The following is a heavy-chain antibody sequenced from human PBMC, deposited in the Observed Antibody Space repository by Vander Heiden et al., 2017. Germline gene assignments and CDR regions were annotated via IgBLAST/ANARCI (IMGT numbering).Heavy chain of an antibody. CDR3: ARRRHNVLGWYGDYYFDY. CDR2: IYYSGST. J-gene: IGHJ4*02. D-gene: IGHD6-19*01. Sequence: QLQLQESGPGLVKPSETLSLTCTVSGGSISSSSYYWGWSRQPPGKGLEWIGSIYYSGSTYYNPSLKSRVTISVDTSKNQFSLKLSSVTAADTAVYYCARRRHNVLGWYGDYYFDYWGQGTLVTVSS. V-gene: IGHV4-39*01. CDR1: GGSISSSSYY.